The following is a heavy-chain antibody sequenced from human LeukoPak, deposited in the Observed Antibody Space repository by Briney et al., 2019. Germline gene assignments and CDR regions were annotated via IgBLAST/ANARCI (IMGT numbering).Heavy chain of an antibody. CDR3: ARGYAYGPNYYFDY. D-gene: IGHD5-18*01. CDR2: VYYSGNG. J-gene: IGHJ4*02. CDR1: GGSISNYY. Sequence: SETLSLTCTFSGGSISNYYWSWFRQPPGKGLEWIGYVYYSGNGDYNPSLKSRVTISIDTSKSQFSLRLSSVTAADTASYYCARGYAYGPNYYFDYWGQGTLVTVSS. V-gene: IGHV4-59*01.